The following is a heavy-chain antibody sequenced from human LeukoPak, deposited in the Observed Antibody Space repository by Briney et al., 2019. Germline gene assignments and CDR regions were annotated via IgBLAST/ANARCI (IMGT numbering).Heavy chain of an antibody. D-gene: IGHD2-15*01. Sequence: RTSETLSLTCTVSGGSISNYYWSWIRQSPEKGLEWIGYVYYSGTTNYNPSLKSRVTISVDTSKNQFSLKLSSVTAADTAVYYCARARYCSGGSCYDLYYYYGMDVWGQGTTVTVSS. V-gene: IGHV4-59*08. CDR1: GGSISNYY. CDR3: ARARYCSGGSCYDLYYYYGMDV. J-gene: IGHJ6*02. CDR2: VYYSGTT.